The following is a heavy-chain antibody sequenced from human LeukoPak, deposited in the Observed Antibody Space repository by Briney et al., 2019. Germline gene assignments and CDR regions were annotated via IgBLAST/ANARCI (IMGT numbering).Heavy chain of an antibody. V-gene: IGHV4-38-2*02. CDR2: IYHSGST. CDR1: GYSIRSGYY. D-gene: IGHD4-17*01. J-gene: IGHJ6*03. Sequence: SETLSFTCTVSGYSIRSGYYWGWIRPPPGKGLEWIGSIYHSGSTYYNPSLKSRVSISVDTSKIQFSLKLRSVTAADTAVYYCARAPGTVTTRGYFYYYMDVWGKGTTVTVSS. CDR3: ARAPGTVTTRGYFYYYMDV.